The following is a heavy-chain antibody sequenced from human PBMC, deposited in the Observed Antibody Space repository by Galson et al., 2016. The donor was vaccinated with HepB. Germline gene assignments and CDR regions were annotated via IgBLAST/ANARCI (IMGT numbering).Heavy chain of an antibody. D-gene: IGHD3-22*01. CDR1: GFTFSSYA. CDR3: AREILTMIDDGFDM. CDR2: ISYDGSNK. Sequence: SLRLSCAASGFTFSSYAMHWVRQAPGKGLEWVAGISYDGSNKYYADSVKGRFTISRDNSKNTLYLQINSLRAEDTAVYYCAREILTMIDDGFDMWGQGTMGTVSS. J-gene: IGHJ3*02. V-gene: IGHV3-30-3*01.